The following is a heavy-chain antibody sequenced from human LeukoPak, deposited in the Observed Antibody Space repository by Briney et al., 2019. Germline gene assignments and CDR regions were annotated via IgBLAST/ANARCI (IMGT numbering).Heavy chain of an antibody. J-gene: IGHJ3*01. CDR2: ISSSSSYI. CDR3: ARGLGELLYRSSLA. D-gene: IGHD3-10*01. Sequence: GGSLRLSCAASGFTFSSYSMNWVRQAPGKGLEWVSSISSSSSYIYYADSVKGRFTISRDNAKNSLYLQMNSLRAEDTAMYYCARGLGELLYRSSLAWGQGTMVTVSS. CDR1: GFTFSSYS. V-gene: IGHV3-21*01.